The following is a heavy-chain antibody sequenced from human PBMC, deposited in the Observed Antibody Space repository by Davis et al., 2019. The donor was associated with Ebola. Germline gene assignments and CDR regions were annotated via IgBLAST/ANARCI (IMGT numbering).Heavy chain of an antibody. CDR2: IYYSGST. D-gene: IGHD1-26*01. CDR1: GGSISSYY. V-gene: IGHV4-59*12. CDR3: ARISKGALFFDY. Sequence: SETLSLTCTVSGGSISSYYWSWIRQPPGKGLEWIGYIYYSGSTNYNPSLKSRVTISVDKSKNQFSLKLSSVTAADTAVYYCARISKGALFFDYWGQGTLVTVSS. J-gene: IGHJ4*02.